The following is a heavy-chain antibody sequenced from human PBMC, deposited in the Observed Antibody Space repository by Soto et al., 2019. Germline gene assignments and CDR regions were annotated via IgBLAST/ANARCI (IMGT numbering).Heavy chain of an antibody. V-gene: IGHV4-39*01. CDR2: IYYSENT. CDR1: GGSISSSNYY. D-gene: IGHD4-17*01. CDR3: ARHDYCGNSDCFDY. Sequence: PSETLSLTCTVSGGSISSSNYYWGWIRQPSGKGLEWIGNIYYSENTYYSPSFKSRVTISVGTSKKQFSLKLCSVTAADTAVYYRARHDYCGNSDCFDYWLQGTLSTGSP. J-gene: IGHJ4*02.